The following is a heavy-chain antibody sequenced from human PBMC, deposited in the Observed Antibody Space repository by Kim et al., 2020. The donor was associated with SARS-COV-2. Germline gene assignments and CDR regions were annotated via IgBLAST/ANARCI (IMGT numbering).Heavy chain of an antibody. J-gene: IGHJ4*02. V-gene: IGHV4-39*01. D-gene: IGHD2-15*01. CDR3: ARLSCSGGSCYFFFDY. Sequence: SLKSRVTISVDTSKNQFSLKLSSVTAADTAVYYCARLSCSGGSCYFFFDYWGQGTLVTVSS.